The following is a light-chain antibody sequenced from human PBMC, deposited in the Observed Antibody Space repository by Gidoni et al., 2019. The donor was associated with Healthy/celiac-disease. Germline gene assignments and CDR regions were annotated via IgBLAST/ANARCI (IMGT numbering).Light chain of an antibody. CDR1: SSDVGGYNY. CDR3: SSYTSSSTLVV. J-gene: IGLJ2*01. CDR2: EVS. V-gene: IGLV2-14*01. Sequence: QSALTQPASVSGSPGQSINISCTGTSSDVGGYNYVSWYQQHPGKAPKLMIYEVSNRPSGVSNRFAGSKSGNTASLTISGLQAEDEADYYCSSYTSSSTLVVFGGGTKLTVL.